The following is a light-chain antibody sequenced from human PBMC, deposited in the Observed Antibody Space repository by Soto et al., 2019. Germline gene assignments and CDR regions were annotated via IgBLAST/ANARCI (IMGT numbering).Light chain of an antibody. CDR2: RND. CDR1: GSNIGSNY. Sequence: QAVVTQPPSASGSPGQRVTISCSGSGSNIGSNYIYWYQRVPGTAPTLLIYRNDQRPSGVPDRFSGSKSGTSASLAISGLRSEDEADYFCSGWDDSLDGPVFGGGTKLTVL. J-gene: IGLJ2*01. V-gene: IGLV1-47*01. CDR3: SGWDDSLDGPV.